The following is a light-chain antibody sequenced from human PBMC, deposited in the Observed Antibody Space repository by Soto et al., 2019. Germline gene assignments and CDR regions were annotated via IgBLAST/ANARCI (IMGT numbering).Light chain of an antibody. CDR1: SSNIGTNT. J-gene: IGLJ2*01. Sequence: QSVLTQPPSASGTPGQGVTISCSGSSSNIGTNTVNWYKQLPGTAPKLLIYSNDLRPSGVPDRFSGSKSGTSASLAISGLQSEDEDDYYCEAGDDSRYGAVFGGGTKLTVL. CDR3: EAGDDSRYGAV. V-gene: IGLV1-44*01. CDR2: SND.